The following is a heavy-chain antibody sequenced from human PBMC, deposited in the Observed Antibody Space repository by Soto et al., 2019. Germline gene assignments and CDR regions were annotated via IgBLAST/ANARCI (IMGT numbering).Heavy chain of an antibody. CDR3: ARPLTTVTHYYYGMDV. V-gene: IGHV4-34*01. Sequence: SETLSLTCAVYGGSFSGYYWSWIRQPPGKGLEWIGEINHSGSTNYNPSLKSRVTISVDTSKNQFSLKLSSVTAADTAVCYCARPLTTVTHYYYGMDVWGQGTTVTVSS. J-gene: IGHJ6*02. D-gene: IGHD4-17*01. CDR2: INHSGST. CDR1: GGSFSGYY.